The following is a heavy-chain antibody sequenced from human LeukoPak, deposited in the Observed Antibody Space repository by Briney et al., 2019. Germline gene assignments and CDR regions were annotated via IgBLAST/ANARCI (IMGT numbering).Heavy chain of an antibody. V-gene: IGHV3-9*01. CDR2: ISWNSGSI. Sequence: GRSLRLSCAASGFTFDDYAMHWVRQAPGKGLGWVSGISWNSGSIGYADSVKGRFTISRDNAKNSLYLQMNSLRAEDTALYYCAKDQGAAVSRLFDPWGQGTLVTVSS. J-gene: IGHJ5*02. CDR1: GFTFDDYA. CDR3: AKDQGAAVSRLFDP. D-gene: IGHD5/OR15-5a*01.